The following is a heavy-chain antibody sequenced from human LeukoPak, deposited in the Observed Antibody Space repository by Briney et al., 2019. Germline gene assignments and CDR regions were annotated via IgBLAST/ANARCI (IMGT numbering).Heavy chain of an antibody. Sequence: GASVKVSCKASGYTFTSYYMHWVRQAPGQGLEWMGIINPSGGSTSYAQKFQGRVTMTRDTSISTAYMELSRLRSDDTAVYYCARDGLFIAAAGTLDYYYMDVWGKGTTVTVSS. J-gene: IGHJ6*03. CDR3: ARDGLFIAAAGTLDYYYMDV. D-gene: IGHD6-13*01. CDR1: GYTFTSYY. V-gene: IGHV1-46*01. CDR2: INPSGGST.